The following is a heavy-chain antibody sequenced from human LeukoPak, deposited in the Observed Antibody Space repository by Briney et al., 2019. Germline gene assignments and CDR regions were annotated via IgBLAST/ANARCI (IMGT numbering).Heavy chain of an antibody. V-gene: IGHV3-23*01. Sequence: GGSLRLSCAASGFTFSSYAMTWVRQAPGKGLEWVSSIYGSDDRTHYADSVKGRFTISRDNSKNTLYLQMSSLRAEDTAVYYCTKLREAGSTNMIFDFWGQGTLVTVSS. CDR1: GFTFSSYA. D-gene: IGHD2-8*01. CDR2: IYGSDDRT. CDR3: TKLREAGSTNMIFDF. J-gene: IGHJ4*02.